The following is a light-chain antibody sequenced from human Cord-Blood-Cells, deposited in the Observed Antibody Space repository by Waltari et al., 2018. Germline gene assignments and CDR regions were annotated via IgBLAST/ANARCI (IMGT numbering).Light chain of an antibody. Sequence: QSALTQPASVSGSPGQSITISCTGTSRDVGGYNYVSWYQQHPAKSPTLMIYDVSKRPSGVSNRFSGSKSGNTASLTISGLQAEDEADYYCSSYTSSSLWVFGGGTKLTVL. V-gene: IGLV2-14*01. CDR3: SSYTSSSLWV. CDR1: SRDVGGYNY. J-gene: IGLJ3*02. CDR2: DVS.